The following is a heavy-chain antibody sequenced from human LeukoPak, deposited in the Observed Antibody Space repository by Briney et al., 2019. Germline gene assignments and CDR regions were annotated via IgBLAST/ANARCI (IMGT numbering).Heavy chain of an antibody. V-gene: IGHV4-34*01. Sequence: SETLSLTCAVYGGAFRDHQWSWIRQPPGKGLEWIGDVERRGYTNYNPSLRGRLTMSVDASKNQISLRLTSVTAADTAVYYCARGIEAAGCLFDYWGQGTLVTVSS. D-gene: IGHD6-13*01. CDR2: VERRGYT. J-gene: IGHJ4*02. CDR3: ARGIEAAGCLFDY. CDR1: GGAFRDHQ.